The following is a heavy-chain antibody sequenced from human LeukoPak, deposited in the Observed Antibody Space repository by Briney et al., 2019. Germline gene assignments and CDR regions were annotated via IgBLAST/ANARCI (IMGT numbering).Heavy chain of an antibody. CDR2: IYSGGST. CDR3: ARSIAAAHDAFDI. CDR1: GFTVSSNY. J-gene: IGHJ3*02. D-gene: IGHD6-13*01. Sequence: GGSLRLSCAASGFTVSSNYMSWVRQAPGKGLEWVSVIYSGGSTYYADSVKGRLTISRDNSKNTLYLQMNSLRAEDTAVYYCARSIAAAHDAFDIWGQGTMVTVSS. V-gene: IGHV3-53*01.